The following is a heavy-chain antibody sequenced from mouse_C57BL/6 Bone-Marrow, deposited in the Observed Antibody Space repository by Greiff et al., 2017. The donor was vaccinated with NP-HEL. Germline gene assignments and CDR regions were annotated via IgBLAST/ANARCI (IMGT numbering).Heavy chain of an antibody. Sequence: VQLQQSGAELVRPGASVKLSCKASGYTFTDYYINWVKQRPGQGLEWIARIYPGSGNTYYNEKFKGKATLTAEKSSSTAYMQLSSLTSEDSAVYFCARGYGSSLAWFAYWGQGTLVTVSA. J-gene: IGHJ3*01. V-gene: IGHV1-76*01. D-gene: IGHD1-1*01. CDR3: ARGYGSSLAWFAY. CDR2: IYPGSGNT. CDR1: GYTFTDYY.